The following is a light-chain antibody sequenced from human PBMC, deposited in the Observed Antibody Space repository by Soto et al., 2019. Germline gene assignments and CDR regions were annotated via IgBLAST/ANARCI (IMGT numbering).Light chain of an antibody. J-gene: IGKJ3*01. CDR1: QDISDY. Sequence: DIQMTQSPSSLPASVGDRVTITCRASQDISDYLAWYQQKPEKVPNLLIYGASILQSGVPSRFSGSGSGTDFTLTISSLQPEDVATYYCQKYNNAPFTFGPGTKVDIK. V-gene: IGKV1-27*01. CDR2: GAS. CDR3: QKYNNAPFT.